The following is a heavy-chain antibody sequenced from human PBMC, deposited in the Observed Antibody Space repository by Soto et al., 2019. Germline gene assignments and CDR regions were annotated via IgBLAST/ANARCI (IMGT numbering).Heavy chain of an antibody. CDR2: IWYDGSNK. V-gene: IGHV3-33*01. Sequence: QVQLVESGGGVVQPGRSLRLSCAASGFTFSSYGMHCVRQAPGKGLEWVAVIWYDGSNKYYADSVKGRFTISRDNSKNTLYLQMNSMRAEDTAVYYCARDISGFTTYYYYGMDVWGQGTTVTVSS. CDR3: ARDISGFTTYYYYGMDV. J-gene: IGHJ6*02. D-gene: IGHD6-19*01. CDR1: GFTFSSYG.